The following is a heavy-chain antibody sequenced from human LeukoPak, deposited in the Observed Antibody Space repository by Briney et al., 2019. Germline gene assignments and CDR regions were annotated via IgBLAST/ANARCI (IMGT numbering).Heavy chain of an antibody. J-gene: IGHJ4*02. CDR2: IKQDGSEK. CDR1: GFTFSSYW. CDR3: ARWPKQQLDNYFDY. V-gene: IGHV3-7*01. Sequence: GGSLRLSCAVSGFTFSSYWMSWVRQAPGKGLEWVANIKQDGSEKYYVDSVKGRFTISRDNAKNSLYLQMNSLRAEDTAVYYCARWPKQQLDNYFDYWGQGTLVTVSS. D-gene: IGHD6-13*01.